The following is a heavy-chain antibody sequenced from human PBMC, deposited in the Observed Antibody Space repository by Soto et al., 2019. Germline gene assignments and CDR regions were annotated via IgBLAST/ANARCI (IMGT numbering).Heavy chain of an antibody. J-gene: IGHJ4*02. CDR3: TTDHSSNYYDSSGYYPFDY. CDR2: IKSKTDGGTT. CDR1: GFTFSNAW. Sequence: GSLRLSCAASGFTFSNAWMNWVRQAPGKGLEWVGRIKSKTDGGTTDYAAPVKGRFTISRDDSKNTLYLQMNSLKTEDTAVYYCTTDHSSNYYDSSGYYPFDYWGQGTLVTVSS. V-gene: IGHV3-15*07. D-gene: IGHD3-22*01.